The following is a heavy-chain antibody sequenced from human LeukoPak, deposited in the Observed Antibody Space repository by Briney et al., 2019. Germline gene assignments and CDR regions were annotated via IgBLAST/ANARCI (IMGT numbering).Heavy chain of an antibody. V-gene: IGHV4-59*01. CDR2: IYYNGNT. CDR1: GGSISSYY. CDR3: ARGGFGGPRRCFDY. D-gene: IGHD3-10*01. J-gene: IGHJ4*02. Sequence: PSETLSLTCTVSGGSISSYYWSWIRQPPGKGLEWVGYIYYNGNTNYNPSLKSRVTISVDTSKNQFSLTLSSVTAADTAVYYCARGGFGGPRRCFDYWGQGTLVTVSS.